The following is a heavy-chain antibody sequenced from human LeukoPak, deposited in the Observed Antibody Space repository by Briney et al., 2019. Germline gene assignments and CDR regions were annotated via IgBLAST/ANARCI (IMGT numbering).Heavy chain of an antibody. V-gene: IGHV4-34*01. J-gene: IGHJ5*02. CDR3: AGGNWFDP. Sequence: SETLSLTCAVYGRSFSGYSWSWIRQPPGKGLEWIGELNYNGSTNYNPSLKSRVTISVDLSKNQLSLKLNSVTAADTAVYYCAGGNWFDPWGQGTLVTVSS. CDR1: GRSFSGYS. CDR2: LNYNGST.